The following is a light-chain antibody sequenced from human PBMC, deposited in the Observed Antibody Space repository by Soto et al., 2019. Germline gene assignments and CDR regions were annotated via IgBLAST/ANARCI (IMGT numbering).Light chain of an antibody. CDR1: SSNIGSNT. J-gene: IGLJ1*01. Sequence: VLSQPPSASGTPGQRVTISCSGSSSNIGSNTVNWYQQLPGTAPKLLIYSNNQRPSGVPDRFSGSKSGTSASLAISGLQSEDEAAYYCAAWDDSLNGYVFGTGTKVTVL. CDR3: AAWDDSLNGYV. CDR2: SNN. V-gene: IGLV1-44*01.